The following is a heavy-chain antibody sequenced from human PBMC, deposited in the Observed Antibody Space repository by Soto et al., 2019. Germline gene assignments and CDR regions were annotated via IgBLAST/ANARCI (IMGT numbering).Heavy chain of an antibody. D-gene: IGHD2-2*01. V-gene: IGHV3-23*01. CDR2: ISGSGGST. J-gene: IGHJ4*02. CDR1: GFTFSSYA. CDR3: AKEGEMSGVVVVPAAMLGYFDY. Sequence: EVQLLESGGGLVQPGGSLRLSCAASGFTFSSYAMSWVRQAPGKGLEWVSAISGSGGSTYYADSVKGRFTISRDNSKNTLYLQMNSRRAEDTAVYYCAKEGEMSGVVVVPAAMLGYFDYWGQGTLVTVSS.